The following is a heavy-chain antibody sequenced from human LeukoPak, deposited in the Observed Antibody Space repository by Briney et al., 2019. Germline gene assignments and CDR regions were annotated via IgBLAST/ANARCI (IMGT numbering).Heavy chain of an antibody. V-gene: IGHV4-34*01. J-gene: IGHJ6*02. CDR2: INHSGST. CDR3: ARCGVNYYYGMDV. CDR1: GGSFSGYY. Sequence: SETLSLTCAVYGGSFSGYYWSWIRQPPGKGLEWIGEINHSGSTNYNPSLKSRVTISVDTSKNQFSLKLSSVTAADTAVYYCARCGVNYYYGMDVWGQGTTVTVSS. D-gene: IGHD3-3*01.